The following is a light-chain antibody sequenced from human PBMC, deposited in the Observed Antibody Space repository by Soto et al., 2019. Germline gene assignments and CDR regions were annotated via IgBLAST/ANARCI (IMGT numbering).Light chain of an antibody. CDR2: SNS. CDR3: ATWDDSLNGVV. J-gene: IGLJ3*02. Sequence: QSVLTQPPSTSETPGQRVTISCSGSSSNIGSNTVNWYQLFPGTTPKLLIYSNSQRPSGVPDRFSASKAGTSASLAISGLHSEDEGDYYCATWDDSLNGVVFGGGTKLTVL. CDR1: SSNIGSNT. V-gene: IGLV1-44*01.